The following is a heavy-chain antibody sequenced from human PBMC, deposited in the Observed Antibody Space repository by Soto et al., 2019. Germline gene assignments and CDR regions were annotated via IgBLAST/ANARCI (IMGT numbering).Heavy chain of an antibody. V-gene: IGHV1-18*01. CDR1: GYTFTSFG. CDR3: ARDQMGSHILTGYYHAFDI. Sequence: AAAKVLFYASGYTFTSFGMNLVRQAPGQGLEWMGWISAYNGNTNYAQKLQGRVTMTTDTSTSTAYMELRSLRSDDTAVYYCARDQMGSHILTGYYHAFDIWGQGTMVTVSS. CDR2: ISAYNGNT. J-gene: IGHJ3*02. D-gene: IGHD3-9*01.